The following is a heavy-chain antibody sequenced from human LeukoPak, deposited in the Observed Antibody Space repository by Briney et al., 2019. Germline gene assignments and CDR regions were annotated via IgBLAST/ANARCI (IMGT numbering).Heavy chain of an antibody. J-gene: IGHJ3*02. CDR2: IYSGGST. Sequence: GGSLRLSCAASGFTVSSNYMTWVRQAPGKGLEWVSIIYSGGSTYYADSVKGRFTISRDNSKNTLYLQMNSLRAEDTAVYYCARDPRAMVRGIYAFDIWGQGTMVTVSS. D-gene: IGHD3-10*01. CDR1: GFTVSSNY. V-gene: IGHV3-66*01. CDR3: ARDPRAMVRGIYAFDI.